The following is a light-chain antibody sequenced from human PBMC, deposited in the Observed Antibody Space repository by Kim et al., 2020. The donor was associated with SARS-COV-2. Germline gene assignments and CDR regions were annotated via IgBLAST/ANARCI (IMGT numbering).Light chain of an antibody. CDR2: DAF. J-gene: IGKJ5*01. Sequence: DIKMTQSPSSLSASVGDRVTITCQASQDINNYLNWYQQEPGKAPKLLIYDAFNLATGVPSRFSGSGSGTEFTFTISSLQPEDVATYYCQQYDNVPRVTFGQGTRLEIK. CDR1: QDINNY. V-gene: IGKV1-33*01. CDR3: QQYDNVPRVT.